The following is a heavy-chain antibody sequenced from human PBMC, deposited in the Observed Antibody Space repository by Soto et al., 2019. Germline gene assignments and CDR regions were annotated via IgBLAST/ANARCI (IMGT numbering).Heavy chain of an antibody. D-gene: IGHD4-17*01. J-gene: IGHJ6*02. Sequence: SETLSLPCPVSGCSISSYYWGWIRQPPGKGLEWIGYIYYSGSTNYNPSLKSRVTISVDTSKNQFSLKLSSVTAADTAVYYCARVTTTVNYYYYGMDVWGQGTTVTVSS. CDR3: ARVTTTVNYYYYGMDV. CDR1: GCSISSYY. V-gene: IGHV4-59*01. CDR2: IYYSGST.